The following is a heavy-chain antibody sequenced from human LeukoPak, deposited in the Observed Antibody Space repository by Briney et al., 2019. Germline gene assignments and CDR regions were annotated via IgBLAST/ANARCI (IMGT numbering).Heavy chain of an antibody. J-gene: IGHJ3*02. V-gene: IGHV3-30*04. CDR2: ISYDGSNK. CDR3: AKDGGSVLLWFGEPLGFAFDI. CDR1: GFTLSSYA. Sequence: GGSLRLSCAASGFTLSSYAMHWVRQAPGKGLEWVAVISYDGSNKYYTDSVKGRFTISRDNSKNTLYPQMNSLRAEDTAVYYCAKDGGSVLLWFGEPLGFAFDIWGQGTMVTVSS. D-gene: IGHD3-10*01.